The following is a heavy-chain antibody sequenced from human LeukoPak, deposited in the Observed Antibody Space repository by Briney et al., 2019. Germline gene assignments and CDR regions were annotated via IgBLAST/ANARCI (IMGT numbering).Heavy chain of an antibody. Sequence: QPGGSLRLSCAASGFTFSSYAMSWVRQAPGKGLEWVSAISGSGGSTYYADSVKGRFTISRDNSKNTLYLKMNSLRAEDTAVYYCAKDLNYYDSSGYPLDAFDIWGQGTVVTVSS. CDR3: AKDLNYYDSSGYPLDAFDI. D-gene: IGHD3-22*01. J-gene: IGHJ3*02. CDR2: ISGSGGST. CDR1: GFTFSSYA. V-gene: IGHV3-23*01.